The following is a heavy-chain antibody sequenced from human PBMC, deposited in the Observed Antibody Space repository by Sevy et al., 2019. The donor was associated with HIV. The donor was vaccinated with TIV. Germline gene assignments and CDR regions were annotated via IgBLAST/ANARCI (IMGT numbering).Heavy chain of an antibody. J-gene: IGHJ6*02. CDR2: ISASGRYT. CDR3: AKGYCSGGSCPRDYYYYGMDV. V-gene: IGHV3-23*01. Sequence: GGSLRLSCAASEIAFSNYAMSWVRQAPGKGLEWVSAISASGRYTYYADSVEGRFTISRDNSRNTVYVQMTSLRAEDTGVYYCAKGYCSGGSCPRDYYYYGMDVWGQGTTVTVSS. CDR1: EIAFSNYA. D-gene: IGHD2-15*01.